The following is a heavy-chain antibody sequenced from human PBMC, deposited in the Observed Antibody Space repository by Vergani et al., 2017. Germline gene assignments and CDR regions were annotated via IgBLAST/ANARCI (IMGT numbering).Heavy chain of an antibody. J-gene: IGHJ4*02. Sequence: EVQLLESGGGLVQPGGSLRLSCAASGFTFSSYAMSWVRQAPGKGLEWVSAISGSGGSTYYADSVKGQFTISRDNSKNTLSLQMNSLRAEDTALYYCAKAPYSSSWYVVDYFDYWGQGTLVTVSS. CDR3: AKAPYSSSWYVVDYFDY. V-gene: IGHV3-23*01. CDR1: GFTFSSYA. D-gene: IGHD6-13*01. CDR2: ISGSGGST.